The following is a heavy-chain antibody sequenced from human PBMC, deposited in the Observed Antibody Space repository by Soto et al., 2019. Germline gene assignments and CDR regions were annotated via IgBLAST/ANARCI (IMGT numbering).Heavy chain of an antibody. Sequence: QLQLQESGSGLVKPSQTLSLTCAVSGVSISSGSYSWSWIRQPPGKGLEWIGYIYQSGSSYYNPSLKSRVTISVARSNDQCSLKLSSVTAADTAIYDCARFYGDYRNWFDPWGQGTLVTVSS. CDR1: GVSISSGSYS. J-gene: IGHJ5*02. D-gene: IGHD4-17*01. CDR3: ARFYGDYRNWFDP. CDR2: IYQSGSS. V-gene: IGHV4-30-2*01.